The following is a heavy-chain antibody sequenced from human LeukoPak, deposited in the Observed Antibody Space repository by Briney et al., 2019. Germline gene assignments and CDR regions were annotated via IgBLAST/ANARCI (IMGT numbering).Heavy chain of an antibody. D-gene: IGHD3-10*01. CDR2: IYYSGST. J-gene: IGHJ4*02. CDR1: GGSISSSSYY. V-gene: IGHV4-39*07. CDR3: ARGRYYYGSGSSQPYFDY. Sequence: PSETLSLTCTVSGGSISSSSYYWGWIRQPPGKGLEWIGSIYYSGSTYYNPSLKSRVTISVDTSKNQFSLKLSSVTAADTAVYYCARGRYYYGSGSSQPYFDYWGQGTLVTVSS.